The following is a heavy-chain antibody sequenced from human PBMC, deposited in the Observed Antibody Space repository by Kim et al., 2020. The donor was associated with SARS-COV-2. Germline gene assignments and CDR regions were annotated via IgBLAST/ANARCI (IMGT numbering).Heavy chain of an antibody. Sequence: GGSLRLSCAASGFTFRTYAMSWVRQAPGKGLEWVSGISGSGGSTYYADSVKGRFTISRDKSKNTLYLQMNSLRAEDTAVYYCAKGTISRIGGYYYAMDVCGQGATGTVSS. CDR3: AKGTISRIGGYYYAMDV. CDR2: ISGSGGST. V-gene: IGHV3-23*01. D-gene: IGHD3-22*01. CDR1: GFTFRTYA. J-gene: IGHJ6*02.